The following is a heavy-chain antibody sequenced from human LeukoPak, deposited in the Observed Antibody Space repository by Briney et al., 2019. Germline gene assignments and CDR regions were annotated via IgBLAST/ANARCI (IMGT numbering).Heavy chain of an antibody. CDR2: INPSGGST. CDR3: AGPMFYYDSSGSPQGDPYYFDY. D-gene: IGHD3-22*01. Sequence: ASVKVSCKASGYTFTSYYMHWVRQAPGQGLEWMGIINPSGGSTSYAQKFQGRVTMTRDTSTSTVYMELSSLRSEDTAVYYCAGPMFYYDSSGSPQGDPYYFDYWSQGTLVTVSS. V-gene: IGHV1-46*01. CDR1: GYTFTSYY. J-gene: IGHJ4*02.